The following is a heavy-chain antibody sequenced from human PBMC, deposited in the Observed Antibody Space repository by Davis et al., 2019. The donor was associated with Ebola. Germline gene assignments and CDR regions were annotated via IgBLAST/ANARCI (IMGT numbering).Heavy chain of an antibody. D-gene: IGHD3/OR15-3a*01. V-gene: IGHV3-74*01. CDR1: GFTFSGYW. Sequence: GESLKISCAASGFTFSGYWMHWVRQAPGKGLVWVSRINSDGSSTSYADSVKGRFTISRDNAKNTLYLQMNSLRAEDTAVYYCAREEGTDYYGMDVWGQGTTVTVSS. CDR2: INSDGSST. J-gene: IGHJ6*02. CDR3: AREEGTDYYGMDV.